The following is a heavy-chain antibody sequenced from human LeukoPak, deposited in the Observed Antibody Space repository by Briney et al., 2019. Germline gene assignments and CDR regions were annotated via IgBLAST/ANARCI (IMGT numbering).Heavy chain of an antibody. Sequence: ASVKVSCKASGYTFTSYAMNWVRQAPGQGLEWMGWINTNTGNPTYAQGFTGRFVFSLDTSVSTAYLQISSLKAEDTAVYYCARDSPGEVVTARGDYWGQGTLVTVSS. D-gene: IGHD2-21*02. CDR3: ARDSPGEVVTARGDY. J-gene: IGHJ4*02. CDR2: INTNTGNP. CDR1: GYTFTSYA. V-gene: IGHV7-4-1*02.